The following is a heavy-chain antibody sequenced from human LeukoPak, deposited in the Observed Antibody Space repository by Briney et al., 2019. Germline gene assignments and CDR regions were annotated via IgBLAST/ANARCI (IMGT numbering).Heavy chain of an antibody. CDR2: IYHSGST. J-gene: IGHJ3*02. CDR3: ARGLWFGEGTDAFDI. D-gene: IGHD3-10*01. CDR1: GGSISSGAYS. V-gene: IGHV4-30-2*01. Sequence: SETLSLTCAVSGGSISSGAYSWSRIRQPSGKGLEWIGYIYHSGSTYYNPSLKSQVTISIDRSKNQFSLKLSSVTAADTAVYYCARGLWFGEGTDAFDIWGQGTMVTVSS.